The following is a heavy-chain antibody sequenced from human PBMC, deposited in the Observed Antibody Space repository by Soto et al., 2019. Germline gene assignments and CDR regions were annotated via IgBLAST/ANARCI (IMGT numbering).Heavy chain of an antibody. Sequence: EVQLVESGGGLVKPGGSLRLSCAASGFTFSNALISWVRQPAGKALEWVGRIKSKTDGETTDYAAPVKGRFTISRADSKTTLYLQMNSLKTEDPAVYYCTTDPIPLDYFDYWGQGTLVTVSS. CDR1: GFTFSNAL. CDR2: IKSKTDGETT. D-gene: IGHD2-2*02. J-gene: IGHJ4*02. V-gene: IGHV3-15*01. CDR3: TTDPIPLDYFDY.